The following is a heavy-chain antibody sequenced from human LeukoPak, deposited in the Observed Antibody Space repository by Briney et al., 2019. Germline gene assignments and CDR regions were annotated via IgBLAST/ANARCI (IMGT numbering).Heavy chain of an antibody. Sequence: GGSLRLSCAASGFTFNTYTMNWVRQAPGKGLEWVSYISGSSGIIDYADSVRGRFTISRDNAKNSLYLQMNSLRAEDTAVYYCARQLLYYYDTSGYLYYFDYWGQGTLVTVSS. CDR3: ARQLLYYYDTSGYLYYFDY. CDR1: GFTFNTYT. V-gene: IGHV3-48*01. D-gene: IGHD3-22*01. J-gene: IGHJ4*02. CDR2: ISGSSGII.